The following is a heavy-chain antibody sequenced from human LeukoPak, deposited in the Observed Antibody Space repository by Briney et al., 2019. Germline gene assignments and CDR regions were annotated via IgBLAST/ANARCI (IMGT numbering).Heavy chain of an antibody. D-gene: IGHD6-19*01. J-gene: IGHJ4*02. V-gene: IGHV4-59*12. CDR3: AREYTLYRSGWFLDY. Sequence: SETLSLTCTVSGGSISSDYWSWIRQPPGKGLEWIGYMYYTGSTNYNPSLKSRVTISVDTSKNQFSLKLSSVTAADTAVYYCAREYTLYRSGWFLDYWGQGAVVTVSS. CDR1: GGSISSDY. CDR2: MYYTGST.